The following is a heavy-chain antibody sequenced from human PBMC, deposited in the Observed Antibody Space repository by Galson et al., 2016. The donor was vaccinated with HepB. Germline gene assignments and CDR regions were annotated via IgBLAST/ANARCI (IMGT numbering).Heavy chain of an antibody. Sequence: SLRLSCAASGFTFSRYTIHWVRQAPGKGLEWVAVISYDGSTKYYADSVKGRFTISRDNSNNTLYLQMNSLRAEDTALYHCARVDRWLPLYYFYALDVWGQGTTVTVSS. V-gene: IGHV3-30-3*01. J-gene: IGHJ6*02. D-gene: IGHD3-22*01. CDR1: GFTFSRYT. CDR2: ISYDGSTK. CDR3: ARVDRWLPLYYFYALDV.